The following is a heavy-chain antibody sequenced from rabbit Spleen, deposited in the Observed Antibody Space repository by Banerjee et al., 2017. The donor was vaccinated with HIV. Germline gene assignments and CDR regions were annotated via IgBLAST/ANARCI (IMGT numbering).Heavy chain of an antibody. CDR1: GFSFSGSYY. D-gene: IGHD4-1*01. V-gene: IGHV1S45*01. Sequence: QEQLEESGGDLVKPGASLTLTCTASGFSFSGSYYMCWVRQAPEKGLEWIACIYAASSGNTYYASWAKGRFTVSKTSSTTVTLQMTSLTAADTATYFCARDPAGREDFNLWGPGTLVTVS. J-gene: IGHJ4*01. CDR3: ARDPAGREDFNL. CDR2: IYAASSGNT.